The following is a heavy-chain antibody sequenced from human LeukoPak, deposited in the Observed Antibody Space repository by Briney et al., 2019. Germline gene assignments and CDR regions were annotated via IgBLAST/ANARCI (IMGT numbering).Heavy chain of an antibody. Sequence: GGSLRLSCAASGFTFSIYWSWVRQAPGKGLEWVANIKQDGSEKYYVDSVKGRFTVSRDNAKNSLYLQMNSLRAEDTAVYYCARDLLLYFDQWGQGTLVTVSS. V-gene: IGHV3-7*01. CDR1: GFTFSIYW. CDR3: ARDLLLYFDQ. J-gene: IGHJ4*02. CDR2: IKQDGSEK. D-gene: IGHD3-10*01.